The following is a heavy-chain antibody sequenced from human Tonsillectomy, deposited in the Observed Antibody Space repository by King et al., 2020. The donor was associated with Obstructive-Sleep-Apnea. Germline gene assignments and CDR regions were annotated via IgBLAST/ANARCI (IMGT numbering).Heavy chain of an antibody. D-gene: IGHD2-2*01. CDR2: IDPRDSYT. CDR1: GYSFTSYW. Sequence: VQLVESGAEVKKPGESLRISCKGSGYSFTSYWIGWVRQMPGKGLEWMGRIDPRDSYTNYSPSFQGHVTISPDKSISTAYLQWSSLKASDTAMYYCARLISYCSSTSCYSGMDVWGQGTTVTVSS. V-gene: IGHV5-10-1*01. J-gene: IGHJ6*02. CDR3: ARLISYCSSTSCYSGMDV.